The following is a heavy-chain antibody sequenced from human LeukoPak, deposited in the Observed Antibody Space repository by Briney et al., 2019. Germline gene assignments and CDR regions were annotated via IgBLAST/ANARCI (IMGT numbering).Heavy chain of an antibody. CDR1: GFTFSDYW. CDR3: ARGDWAAFDY. Sequence: GGSLRLSCAASGFTFSDYWMNWVRQAPGKGLEWVANIDQDGGGKYYLDSVKGRFTISRDNAKSSLYLQIDSLRAEATAVYYCARGDWAAFDYWGQGSLVTVSS. CDR2: IDQDGGGK. D-gene: IGHD2-21*02. V-gene: IGHV3-7*01. J-gene: IGHJ4*02.